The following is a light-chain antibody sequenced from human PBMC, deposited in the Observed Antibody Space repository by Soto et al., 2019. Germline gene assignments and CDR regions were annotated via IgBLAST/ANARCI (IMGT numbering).Light chain of an antibody. Sequence: EIALPQAPGTLSLSPGDRATLSCRASQSVSNNYLAWYQQKPGQAPRLLIYSASSRATGIPDRFSGSGSGADYTLTISRLEPEDSAMYYCQQYGYSFWTFGQGTKVDIK. V-gene: IGKV3-20*01. CDR2: SAS. CDR3: QQYGYSFWT. CDR1: QSVSNNY. J-gene: IGKJ1*01.